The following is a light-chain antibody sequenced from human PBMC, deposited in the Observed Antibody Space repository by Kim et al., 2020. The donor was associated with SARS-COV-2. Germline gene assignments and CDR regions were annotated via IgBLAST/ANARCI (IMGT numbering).Light chain of an antibody. Sequence: SSELTQDPAVSVALGQTARITCQGDSLTNYYASWYQQKPGQAPILVTYGRNSRPSGIPDRFSGSSSGNTASLTITGAQTEDEADYYCSSRDSGGNLLLFGGGTQLTVL. CDR1: SLTNYY. V-gene: IGLV3-19*01. CDR2: GRN. CDR3: SSRDSGGNLLL. J-gene: IGLJ2*01.